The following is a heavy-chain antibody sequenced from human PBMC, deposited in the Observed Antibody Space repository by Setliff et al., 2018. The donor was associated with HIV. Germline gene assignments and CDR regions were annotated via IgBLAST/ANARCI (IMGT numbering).Heavy chain of an antibody. Sequence: SETLSLTCTVSGGSISGSYYYWGWIRQPPGKGLEWIGSIYTSRGTNYNHSLRTRVIISVDTSNQFSLKLSSVTAADAAVYYCARSPSYRSSWEYYFDYWGQGILVTVSS. J-gene: IGHJ4*02. V-gene: IGHV4-39*07. CDR3: ARSPSYRSSWEYYFDY. CDR1: GGSISGSYYY. D-gene: IGHD6-13*01. CDR2: IYTSRGT.